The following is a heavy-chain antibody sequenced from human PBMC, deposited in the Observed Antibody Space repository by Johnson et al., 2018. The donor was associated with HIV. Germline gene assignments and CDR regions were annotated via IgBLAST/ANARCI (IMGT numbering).Heavy chain of an antibody. Sequence: QVQLVESGGGLVQPRGSLRLSCAASGFTFSDCAMSWVRQGPGKGLEWVSYSSSSGSTIYYADSVQGRFTISRDHAKNSLYLQMDSLRAEDTALYYCASQGGSPAFDIWGRGTMVTVSS. CDR2: SSSSGSTI. V-gene: IGHV3-11*01. CDR1: GFTFSDCA. D-gene: IGHD3-16*01. CDR3: ASQGGSPAFDI. J-gene: IGHJ3*02.